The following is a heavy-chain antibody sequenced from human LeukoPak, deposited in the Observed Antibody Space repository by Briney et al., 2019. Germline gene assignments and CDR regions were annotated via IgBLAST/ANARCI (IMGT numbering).Heavy chain of an antibody. J-gene: IGHJ3*02. CDR2: IYYSGST. D-gene: IGHD2/OR15-2a*01. CDR3: ARRLRLKNPGGDAFDI. V-gene: IGHV4-39*07. Sequence: SETLSLTCTVSGGSISSSSYYWGWIRQPPGKGLEWIGSIYYSGSTYYNPSLKSRVTISVDTSKNQFSLKLSSVTAADTAVYYCARRLRLKNPGGDAFDIWGQGTVVTISS. CDR1: GGSISSSSYY.